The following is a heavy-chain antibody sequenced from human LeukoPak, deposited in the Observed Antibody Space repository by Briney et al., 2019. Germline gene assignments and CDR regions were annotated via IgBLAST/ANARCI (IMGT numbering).Heavy chain of an antibody. CDR2: IYYSESP. V-gene: IGHV4-39*01. CDR3: ARHYYFDSSGYYYGFDY. CDR1: GGSISSSSYY. J-gene: IGHJ4*02. D-gene: IGHD3-22*01. Sequence: PSETLSLTCAVSGGSISSSSYYWGWIRQPPGKGLEWIGSIYYSESPYYSPSLESRVTISVDTSENQFSLKLTSVTAADTAMYYCARHYYFDSSGYYYGFDYWGQGTLVTVSS.